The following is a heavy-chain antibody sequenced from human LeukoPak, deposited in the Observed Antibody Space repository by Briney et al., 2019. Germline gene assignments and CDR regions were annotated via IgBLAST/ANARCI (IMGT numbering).Heavy chain of an antibody. V-gene: IGHV3-48*01. J-gene: IGHJ4*02. Sequence: PGGSLRLSCAAYGFTFSSYSMNWVRQAPGKGLEWVSYISSSSTIYYADSVKGRFTISRDNAKNSLYLQMNSLRAEDTAVYYCARVLSVSYYGSGSYYPDYWGQGTLVTVSS. D-gene: IGHD3-10*01. CDR1: GFTFSSYS. CDR2: ISSSSTI. CDR3: ARVLSVSYYGSGSYYPDY.